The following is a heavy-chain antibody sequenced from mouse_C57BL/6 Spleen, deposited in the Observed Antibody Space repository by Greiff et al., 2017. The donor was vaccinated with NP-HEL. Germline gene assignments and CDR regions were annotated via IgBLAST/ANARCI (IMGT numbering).Heavy chain of an antibody. J-gene: IGHJ2*01. V-gene: IGHV3-6*01. CDR3: ARYGNYEDY. D-gene: IGHD2-10*02. Sequence: EVQLQQSGPGLVKPSQSLSLTCSVTGYSITSGYYWNWIRQFPGNKLEWMGYISYDGSNNYNPSLKNRISITRDTSKNQFFLKLNSVTTEDTATYYCARYGNYEDYWGQGTTLTVSS. CDR2: ISYDGSN. CDR1: GYSITSGYY.